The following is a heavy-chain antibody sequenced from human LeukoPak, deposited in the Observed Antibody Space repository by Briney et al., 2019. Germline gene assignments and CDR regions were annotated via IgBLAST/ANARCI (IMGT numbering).Heavy chain of an antibody. CDR3: AREPIVGAMLDY. J-gene: IGHJ4*02. Sequence: SETLSLTCTVSGGSINNYYWSWIRQPAGKGLEWIGQVYSSGHTTYNPSLKSRVTMSVDTSKNQFSLSLGSLTAADTAVYYCAREPIVGAMLDYWGQGTLVTVSS. D-gene: IGHD1-26*01. CDR2: VYSSGHT. V-gene: IGHV4-4*07. CDR1: GGSINNYY.